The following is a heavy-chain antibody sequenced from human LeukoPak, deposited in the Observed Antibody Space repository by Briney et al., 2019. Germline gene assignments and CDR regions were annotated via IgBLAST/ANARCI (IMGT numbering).Heavy chain of an antibody. CDR1: GFTFSSYE. Sequence: PGGSLRLSCAASGFTFSSYEMNWVRQAPGKGLEWVSYISSSGSTIYYADSVKGRFTISRDNAKNSLYLQMNSLRAEDTAVYYCARARGYSYGDDYWGQGTLVTVSS. CDR3: ARARGYSYGDDY. D-gene: IGHD5-18*01. J-gene: IGHJ4*02. V-gene: IGHV3-48*03. CDR2: ISSSGSTI.